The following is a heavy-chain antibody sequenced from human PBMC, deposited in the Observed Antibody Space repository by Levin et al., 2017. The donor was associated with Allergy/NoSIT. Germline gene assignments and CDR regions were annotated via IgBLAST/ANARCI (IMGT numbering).Heavy chain of an antibody. Sequence: GGSLRLSCAASGFTFSSYAMHWVRQAPGKGLEWVAVISYDGSNKYYADSVKGRFTISRDNSKNTLYLQMNSLRAEDTAVYYCARPRGGYTRGYYGMDVWGQGTTVTVSS. CDR3: ARPRGGYTRGYYGMDV. CDR2: ISYDGSNK. D-gene: IGHD6-13*01. J-gene: IGHJ6*02. V-gene: IGHV3-30*04. CDR1: GFTFSSYA.